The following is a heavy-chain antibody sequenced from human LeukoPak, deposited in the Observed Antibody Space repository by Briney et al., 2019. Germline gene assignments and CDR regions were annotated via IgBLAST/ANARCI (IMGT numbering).Heavy chain of an antibody. CDR2: ISSSSSTM. V-gene: IGHV3-48*04. D-gene: IGHD7-27*01. CDR1: GFTFSSYS. CDR3: ARVGTDRGFDY. J-gene: IGHJ4*02. Sequence: GGSLRLSCAASGFTFSSYSMNWVRQAPGKGLEWVSCISSSSSTMYYADSVKGRFTISRDNAKNSLYLQMNSLRAEDTAVYYCARVGTDRGFDYWGQGTLVTVSS.